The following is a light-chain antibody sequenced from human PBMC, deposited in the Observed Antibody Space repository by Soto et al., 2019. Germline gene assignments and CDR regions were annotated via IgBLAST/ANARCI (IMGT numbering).Light chain of an antibody. Sequence: SSELTQPPSVSVAPGKTARITCGGNNIGSKSVHWYQQKPGQAPVLAIYSDSDRPSGIPERFSGSNSGNTATLTISRVEAGDEADYYCQVWDSSSDHVVFGGGTKLTVL. CDR1: NIGSKS. J-gene: IGLJ2*01. V-gene: IGLV3-21*04. CDR3: QVWDSSSDHVV. CDR2: SDS.